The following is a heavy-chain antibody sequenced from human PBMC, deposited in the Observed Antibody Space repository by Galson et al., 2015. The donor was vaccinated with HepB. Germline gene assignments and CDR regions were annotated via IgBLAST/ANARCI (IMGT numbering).Heavy chain of an antibody. J-gene: IGHJ5*02. CDR1: GYTFSSYS. V-gene: IGHV1-18*01. Sequence: SVKVSCKASGYTFSSYSIAWVRQAPGQGLEWMGWINTYDGSTNYAQNLQGRVTMTTETSTTTAYMELRSLRSDDTAVYYCARGALVAVVTGTLTTWFDPWGQGTLFTVSS. D-gene: IGHD2-15*01. CDR3: ARGALVAVVTGTLTTWFDP. CDR2: INTYDGST.